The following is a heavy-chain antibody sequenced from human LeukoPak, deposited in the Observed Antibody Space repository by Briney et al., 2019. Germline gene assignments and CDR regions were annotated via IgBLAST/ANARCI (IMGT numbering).Heavy chain of an antibody. V-gene: IGHV3-33*01. Sequence: GRSLRLSCAASGFTFSSYGMSWVRQAPGKGLEWVAVIWYAGITKYYAPSLNAPFTISIDNSTNTLYLQMNILRAEDTAVYFCARWGPEWQLVRWGYMDVWGKGTPVTVSS. CDR3: ARWGPEWQLVRWGYMDV. J-gene: IGHJ6*03. D-gene: IGHD6-13*01. CDR2: IWYAGITK. CDR1: GFTFSSYG.